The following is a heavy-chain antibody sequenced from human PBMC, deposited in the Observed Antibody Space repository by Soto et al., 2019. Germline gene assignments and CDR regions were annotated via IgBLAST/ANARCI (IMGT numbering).Heavy chain of an antibody. V-gene: IGHV4-31*03. Sequence: QVQLQESGPGLVKPSQTLSRTCTVSGGSISSGGYYWSWIRQHPGKGLEWIGYIYYSGSTYYNPSLKSRVTISVDTSKNQFSLKLSSVTAADTAVYYCARDPNCSSTSCYIFDIWGQGTMVTVSS. CDR3: ARDPNCSSTSCYIFDI. CDR2: IYYSGST. J-gene: IGHJ3*02. CDR1: GGSISSGGYY. D-gene: IGHD2-2*02.